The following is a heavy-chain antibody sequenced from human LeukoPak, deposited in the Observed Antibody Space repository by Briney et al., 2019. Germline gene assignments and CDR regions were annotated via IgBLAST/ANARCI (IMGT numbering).Heavy chain of an antibody. CDR3: ARLAEIFGVVISAYGMDV. Sequence: TSETLSLTCAVYGVSFSGYYWSWIRQPPGKGLEWSGEINHSGSTNYNPSLKSRVTISVDTSKNKFSLKLSSVTAADTAVYYCARLAEIFGVVISAYGMDVWGQGTTVTVSS. CDR2: INHSGST. J-gene: IGHJ6*02. D-gene: IGHD3-3*01. CDR1: GVSFSGYY. V-gene: IGHV4-34*01.